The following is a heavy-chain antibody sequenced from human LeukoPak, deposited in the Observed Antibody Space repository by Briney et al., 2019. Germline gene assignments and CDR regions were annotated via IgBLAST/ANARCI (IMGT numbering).Heavy chain of an antibody. CDR3: ASGDYEEGTIDY. V-gene: IGHV1-2*02. CDR2: IHPNSGGT. J-gene: IGHJ4*02. Sequence: ASVKVSCKASGYTFTGYYLHWVRQVPGQGLVWMGWIHPNSGGTNYAQKFQGRVTMTRDTSISTAYMELSRLRSDDTAVYYCASGDYEEGTIDYWGQGTLVTVSS. CDR1: GYTFTGYY. D-gene: IGHD4-17*01.